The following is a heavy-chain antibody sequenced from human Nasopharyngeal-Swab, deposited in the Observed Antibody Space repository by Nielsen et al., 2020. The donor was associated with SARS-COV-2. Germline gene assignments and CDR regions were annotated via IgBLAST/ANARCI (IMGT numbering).Heavy chain of an antibody. CDR1: GGSTSSSNW. CDR3: ARDPKDSSGWYLSRAFEI. CDR2: IYHSGST. V-gene: IGHV4-4*02. D-gene: IGHD6-19*01. J-gene: IGHJ3*02. Sequence: SETLSLTCAVSGGSTSSSNWWSWVRQPPGKGLEWIGEIYHSGSTNYNPSLKSRVTISVDKSKNQFSLKLSSVTAADTAVYYCARDPKDSSGWYLSRAFEIWGQGTMVTVSS.